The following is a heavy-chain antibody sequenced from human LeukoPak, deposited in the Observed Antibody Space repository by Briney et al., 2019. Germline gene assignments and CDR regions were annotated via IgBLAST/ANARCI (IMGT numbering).Heavy chain of an antibody. CDR1: GGSMRSYY. Sequence: SETLSLTCTVSGGSMRSYYWSWIRQPPGKGLEWIGYIYYSGSSTYNPSLKSRVTISVDTSKNQFSLKLSSVTAADTAVYYCASHCTNTNCYFDYWGQGTLVTVSS. CDR3: ASHCTNTNCYFDY. J-gene: IGHJ4*02. D-gene: IGHD2-8*01. CDR2: IYYSGSS. V-gene: IGHV4-59*08.